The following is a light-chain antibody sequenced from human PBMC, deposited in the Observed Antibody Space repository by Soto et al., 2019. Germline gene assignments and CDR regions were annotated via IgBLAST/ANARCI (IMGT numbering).Light chain of an antibody. V-gene: IGKV3-20*01. Sequence: EIVLTQSPGTLSLSPGERATLSCRASHSVSSSYLAWYQQNPDQAPRLLIYGASSRATGIADRFSGSGSGTDFTLTISRLEPEDFAEYYCQQFDTSPPSTVGRGTRREIK. CDR3: QQFDTSPPST. J-gene: IGKJ5*01. CDR1: HSVSSSY. CDR2: GAS.